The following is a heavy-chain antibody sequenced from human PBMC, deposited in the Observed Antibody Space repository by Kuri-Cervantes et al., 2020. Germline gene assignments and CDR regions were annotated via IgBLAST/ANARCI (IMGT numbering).Heavy chain of an antibody. J-gene: IGHJ4*02. CDR1: XFTSSSYS. V-gene: IGHV3-21*01. D-gene: IGHD3-22*01. Sequence: GESLKIXXAAXXFTSSSYSMNWVRPAXGKGXEWVSXISSSSSYIYYADSVKGRFPISRDNAXXXLYLQMNSLRAEDTAVYYCARARWSSGDFYYPFEYWGQGTLVTVSS. CDR3: ARARWSSGDFYYPFEY. CDR2: ISSSSSYI.